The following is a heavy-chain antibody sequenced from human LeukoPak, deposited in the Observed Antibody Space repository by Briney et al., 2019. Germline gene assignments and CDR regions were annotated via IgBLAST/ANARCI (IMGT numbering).Heavy chain of an antibody. Sequence: PSETLSLTCTVSGGSISSYYWSWIRQPPGKGLEWIGYIYDSGSTNYNPSLKSRVTISVDTSKNQFSLKLSSVTAADTAVYYCAMTTVTTDPYFDYWGQGTLVTVSS. D-gene: IGHD4-17*01. V-gene: IGHV4-59*08. CDR3: AMTTVTTDPYFDY. CDR2: IYDSGST. J-gene: IGHJ4*02. CDR1: GGSISSYY.